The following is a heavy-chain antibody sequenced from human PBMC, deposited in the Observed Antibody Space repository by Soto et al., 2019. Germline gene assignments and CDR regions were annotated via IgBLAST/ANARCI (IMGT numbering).Heavy chain of an antibody. CDR2: IIPIFGTA. J-gene: IGHJ6*02. CDR3: ARGQDTAMVTTYYYYYGMDV. D-gene: IGHD5-18*01. V-gene: IGHV1-69*01. Sequence: QVQLVQSGAEVKKPGSSVKVSCKASGGTFSSYAISWVRQAPGQGLEWMGGIIPIFGTANYAQKFQGRVTITADESTSTAYMELSSLRSEETAVYYCARGQDTAMVTTYYYYYGMDVWGQGTTVTVSS. CDR1: GGTFSSYA.